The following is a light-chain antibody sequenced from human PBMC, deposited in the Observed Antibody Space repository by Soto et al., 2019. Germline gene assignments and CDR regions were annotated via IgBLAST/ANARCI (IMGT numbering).Light chain of an antibody. V-gene: IGKV3-20*01. CDR3: QQYGSWT. CDR1: QSISSNY. CDR2: GAS. J-gene: IGKJ1*01. Sequence: EIVLTQSPGTLSLSPGERATLSCRASQSISSNYLAWYQQKPGQAPRLLIYGASSRATAIPDRFSGSGSGTDFTLTISRLEPEDSAIYYWQQYGSWTFGQGTKVEIK.